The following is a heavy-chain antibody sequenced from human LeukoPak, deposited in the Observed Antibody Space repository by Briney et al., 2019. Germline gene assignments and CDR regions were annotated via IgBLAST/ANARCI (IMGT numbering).Heavy chain of an antibody. D-gene: IGHD1-26*01. Sequence: GGSLRLSCAASGFTFSSYSLTWVRQAPGKGLEWVSDISTDSRYIYYADSVQGRFTISRDNAQRSLYLQMNSLRVEDTAVYYCAKDFRHSSTADSGSDLPLDYWGQGTLVSVSS. CDR3: AKDFRHSSTADSGSDLPLDY. CDR1: GFTFSSYS. CDR2: ISTDSRYI. V-gene: IGHV3-21*04. J-gene: IGHJ4*02.